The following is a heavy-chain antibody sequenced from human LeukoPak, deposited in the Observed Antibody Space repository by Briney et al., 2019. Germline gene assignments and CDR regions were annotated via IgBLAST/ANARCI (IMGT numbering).Heavy chain of an antibody. V-gene: IGHV4-59*08. CDR3: ARLARGRWFDP. Sequence: SETLSLTCNVSGDSIRNYYWSWIRQTPGKGLEWIGHIYDSGSTNYNPSLKSRVTISVDTSKNQFSLKVTSVTAADTAVYYCARLARGRWFDPWGPGTLVTVSS. CDR1: GDSIRNYY. D-gene: IGHD6-6*01. J-gene: IGHJ5*02. CDR2: IYDSGST.